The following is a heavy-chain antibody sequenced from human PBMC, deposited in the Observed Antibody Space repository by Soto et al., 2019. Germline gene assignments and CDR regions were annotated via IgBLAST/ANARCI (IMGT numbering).Heavy chain of an antibody. Sequence: SETLSLTCTVSGDSFSSDDYYWSWIRQPPGKGLEWIGYISYRVDTYYSPSLKSRVTMSIDTSKNQFSLNVSSVTAADTAVCYCARVAGVAYCGGDCYHFDYWGQGTLVTVSS. CDR2: ISYRVDT. V-gene: IGHV4-30-4*01. J-gene: IGHJ4*02. D-gene: IGHD2-21*02. CDR1: GDSFSSDDYY. CDR3: ARVAGVAYCGGDCYHFDY.